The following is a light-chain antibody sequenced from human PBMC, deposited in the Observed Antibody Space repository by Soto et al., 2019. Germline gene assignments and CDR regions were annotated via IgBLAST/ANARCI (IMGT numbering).Light chain of an antibody. J-gene: IGLJ1*01. V-gene: IGLV2-14*03. CDR3: NSYTSISTLV. CDR2: AVS. Sequence: SALTQPASVSGSPGQSITISCAGTSSDVGGYDYVSWYQQHPGKAPRLMIYAVSNRPSEISNRFAGSKSGNTASLTISGLQAEDEADYYCNSYTSISTLVFGTGTKVTVL. CDR1: SSDVGGYDY.